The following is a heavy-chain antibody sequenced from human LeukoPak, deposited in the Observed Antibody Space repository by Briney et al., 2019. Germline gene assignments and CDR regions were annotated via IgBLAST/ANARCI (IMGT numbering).Heavy chain of an antibody. Sequence: GGSPRLSCAASGFTFSAYAMTWVRQAPGKGLEWVSSISSSGEYTYYIDSVKGRFIISRDESKNTVYLQMNRLRAEDTATYYCAREEIIVVPDAAPAEYLQHWGQGTLVTVSP. CDR3: AREEIIVVPDAAPAEYLQH. CDR1: GFTFSAYA. CDR2: ISSSGEYT. J-gene: IGHJ1*01. D-gene: IGHD2-2*01. V-gene: IGHV3-23*01.